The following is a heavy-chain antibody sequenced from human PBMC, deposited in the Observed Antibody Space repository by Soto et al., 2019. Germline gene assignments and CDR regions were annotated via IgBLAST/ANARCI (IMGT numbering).Heavy chain of an antibody. Sequence: RASVKVSCKASGGTFSSYAISWVRQAPGQGLEWMGGIIPIFGTANYAQKFQGRVTITADESTSTAYMELSSLRSEDTAVYYCARVTYGDYLFDYWGQGTLVTVSS. CDR1: GGTFSSYA. V-gene: IGHV1-69*13. CDR3: ARVTYGDYLFDY. D-gene: IGHD4-17*01. CDR2: IIPIFGTA. J-gene: IGHJ4*02.